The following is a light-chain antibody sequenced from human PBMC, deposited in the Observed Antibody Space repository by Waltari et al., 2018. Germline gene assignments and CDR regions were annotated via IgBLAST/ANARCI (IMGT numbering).Light chain of an antibody. Sequence: SYELTQPPSVSVSPGQTASITCSGDKLGGKYASWYQLRAGLSPILVISQHNQRPSGIPERFSGSYSGNTATLTISGTQTMDEADYYCQAWDSNTVVFGGGTKLSVL. CDR1: KLGGKY. CDR2: QHN. CDR3: QAWDSNTVV. V-gene: IGLV3-1*01. J-gene: IGLJ2*01.